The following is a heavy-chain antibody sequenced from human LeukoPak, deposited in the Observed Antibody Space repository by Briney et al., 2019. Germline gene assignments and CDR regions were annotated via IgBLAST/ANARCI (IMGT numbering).Heavy chain of an antibody. CDR3: AAYYYDSSGYYLTEYFQH. Sequence: PSETLSLTCTVSGGSISSSSYYWGWIRQPPGKGLEWIGSIYYSGSTYYNPSLKSRVAISVDTSKNQFSLKLSSVTAADTAVYYCAAYYYDSSGYYLTEYFQHWGQGTLVTVSS. J-gene: IGHJ1*01. CDR1: GGSISSSSYY. CDR2: IYYSGST. D-gene: IGHD3-22*01. V-gene: IGHV4-39*07.